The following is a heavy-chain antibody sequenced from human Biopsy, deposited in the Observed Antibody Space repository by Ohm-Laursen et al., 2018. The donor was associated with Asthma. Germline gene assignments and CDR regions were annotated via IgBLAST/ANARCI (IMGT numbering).Heavy chain of an antibody. Sequence: SLRLSCAASGFTVSRDHMFWVRQAPGKGLEWVSVIYSGGTSHNADAARGRFTISRDFSKNTLHLQMHSLRVEDTAVYYCARGDSSGWSHYYFDYWGQGTLVTVSS. CDR2: IYSGGTS. V-gene: IGHV3-53*01. J-gene: IGHJ4*02. CDR1: GFTVSRDH. CDR3: ARGDSSGWSHYYFDY. D-gene: IGHD6-19*01.